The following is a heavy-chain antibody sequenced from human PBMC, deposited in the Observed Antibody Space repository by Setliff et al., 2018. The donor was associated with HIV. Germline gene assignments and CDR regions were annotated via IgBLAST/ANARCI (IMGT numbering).Heavy chain of an antibody. CDR3: ARGWSEDTSMVQVEYFEH. V-gene: IGHV1-69*05. Sequence: SVKVSCKASGGTFSSYAISWVRQAPGQGLEWMGGTIPMFGTANYAQKFQGRVTITTDESTSTVYMELRSLRSEDTAVYFCARGWSEDTSMVQVEYFEHWGQGTLVTVSS. CDR2: TIPMFGTA. J-gene: IGHJ1*01. CDR1: GGTFSSYA. D-gene: IGHD5-18*01.